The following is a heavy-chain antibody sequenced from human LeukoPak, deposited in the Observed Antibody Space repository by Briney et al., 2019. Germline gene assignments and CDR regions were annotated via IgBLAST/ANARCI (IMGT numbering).Heavy chain of an antibody. D-gene: IGHD3-9*01. Sequence: GGSLRLSCAASGFTFSSYAMSWVRQAPGKGLEWVSAISGSGGSTYYADSVKGRFTISRDNSKNTLYLQMNSLRAEDTAVYYCAKLLGYDILTGYSFCYYYYGMDVWGQGTTVTVSS. CDR1: GFTFSSYA. CDR3: AKLLGYDILTGYSFCYYYYGMDV. V-gene: IGHV3-23*01. CDR2: ISGSGGST. J-gene: IGHJ6*02.